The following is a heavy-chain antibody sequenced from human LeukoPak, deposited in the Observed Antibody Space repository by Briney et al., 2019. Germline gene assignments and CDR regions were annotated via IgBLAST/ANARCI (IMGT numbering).Heavy chain of an antibody. CDR3: ARDVLAAPGTFDY. D-gene: IGHD6-13*01. J-gene: IGHJ4*02. CDR2: IYSSGST. Sequence: SETLSLTCSVSGDSISSSSFYWSWIRQPPGRGLEWIGRIYSSGSTYYNPSLKSRVTISLDTSKNQFSLKLSSVTAADTAVYYCARDVLAAPGTFDYWGQGALVTVSS. V-gene: IGHV4-61*02. CDR1: GDSISSSSFY.